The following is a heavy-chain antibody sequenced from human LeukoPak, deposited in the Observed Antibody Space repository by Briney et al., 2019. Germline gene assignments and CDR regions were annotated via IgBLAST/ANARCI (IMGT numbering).Heavy chain of an antibody. CDR3: ASDSSGYYSRSAFDI. D-gene: IGHD3-22*01. V-gene: IGHV1-2*02. CDR2: INPNSGGT. CDR1: GYTFTGYY. Sequence: ASVKVSCKASGYTFTGYYMHWVRQAPGQGLEWMGWINPNSGGTNYAQKFQGRVTMTRDTPISTAYMELSRLRSDDTAVYYCASDSSGYYSRSAFDIWGQGTMVTVSS. J-gene: IGHJ3*02.